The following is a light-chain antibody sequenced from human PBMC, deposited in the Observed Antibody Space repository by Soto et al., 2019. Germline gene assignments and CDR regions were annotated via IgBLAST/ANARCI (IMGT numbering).Light chain of an antibody. CDR3: QQRSSWPLT. V-gene: IGKV3-11*01. CDR1: QSISSY. CDR2: DAS. Sequence: EIVLTQSPGTLSLSPGERATLSSRASQSISSYLAWYQQKPGQSPRLLIYDASNRATGVPARFSGSGSGTDFTLTINSLEPEDFAVYYCQQRSSWPLTFGGGTEVEVK. J-gene: IGKJ4*01.